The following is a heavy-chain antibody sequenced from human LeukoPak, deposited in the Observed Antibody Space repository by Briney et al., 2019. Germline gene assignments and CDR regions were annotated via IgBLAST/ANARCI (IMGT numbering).Heavy chain of an antibody. V-gene: IGHV1-69*04. J-gene: IGHJ4*02. CDR1: GYTFSNYD. D-gene: IGHD3-3*01. Sequence: SVKVSCKASGYTFSNYDINWVRQSTGQGLEWMGRIIPILGIANYAQKFQGRVTITADKSTSTAYMELNSLRSEDTAVYYCARSVVRKNDFWSGYFGYWGQGTLVTVSS. CDR3: ARSVVRKNDFWSGYFGY. CDR2: IIPILGIA.